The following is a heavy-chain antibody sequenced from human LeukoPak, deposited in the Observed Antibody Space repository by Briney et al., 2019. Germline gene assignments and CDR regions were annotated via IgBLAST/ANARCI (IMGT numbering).Heavy chain of an antibody. V-gene: IGHV1-18*04. CDR2: IIAYNGNT. CDR1: GYTFTSYG. J-gene: IGHJ4*02. D-gene: IGHD5-18*01. Sequence: ASVKVSCKASGYTFTSYGISWVRQAPGQGLEWMGWIIAYNGNTNYAQKLQGRGTMTTDTSTSTAYTELRSMRCDGTDVYYWARVDRVEDTAMGHADYWGQGTLVTVSS. CDR3: ARVDRVEDTAMGHADY.